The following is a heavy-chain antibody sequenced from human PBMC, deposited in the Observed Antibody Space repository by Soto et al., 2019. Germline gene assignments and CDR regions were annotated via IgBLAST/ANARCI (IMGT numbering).Heavy chain of an antibody. Sequence: EVQLVESGGGLVQPGRSLRLSCAASGFTFDDYAMHWVRQAPGKGLEWVSGISWHSGSIGYADPVKGRFTISRVNAKNSLYLQLYSLKAENTALYYCAKDNYDYSKGTYYFYYWGQRTLVTVSS. V-gene: IGHV3-9*01. CDR1: GFTFDDYA. D-gene: IGHD4-4*01. CDR3: AKDNYDYSKGTYYFYY. J-gene: IGHJ4*02. CDR2: ISWHSGSI.